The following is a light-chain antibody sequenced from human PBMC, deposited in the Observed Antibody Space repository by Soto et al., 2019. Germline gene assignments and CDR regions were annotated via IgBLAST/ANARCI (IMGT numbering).Light chain of an antibody. J-gene: IGKJ2*01. CDR2: AAS. V-gene: IGKV1-17*01. CDR1: QGIGNA. CDR3: LQHNSYPHT. Sequence: DLQMTQSPSSLSASVGDRITITCRASQGIGNALGWFQQKPGKAPKRLIYAASTLQSGVPSRFSGSASGTEFTLTISSLQPEDFATYYCLQHNSYPHTFGQGTKLEIK.